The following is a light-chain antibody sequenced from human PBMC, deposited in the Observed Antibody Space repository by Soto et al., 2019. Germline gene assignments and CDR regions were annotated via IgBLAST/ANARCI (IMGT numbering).Light chain of an antibody. CDR1: QGISSY. J-gene: IGKJ2*01. V-gene: IGKV1-8*01. Sequence: AIRMTQSPSSFSASTGDRVTITCRASQGISSYLAWYQQKPGKAPKLLVYAASTLQYGVPSRFSGSGSGTDFTLTISCLQSEDFATYFSQQYYTYPQTFGQGTKLEIK. CDR2: AAS. CDR3: QQYYTYPQT.